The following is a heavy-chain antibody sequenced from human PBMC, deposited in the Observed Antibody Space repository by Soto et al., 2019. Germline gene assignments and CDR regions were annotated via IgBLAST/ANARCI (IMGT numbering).Heavy chain of an antibody. Sequence: SQTLSLTCAISGDSVSSDTAAWNWFRQSPSRGLEWLGRTYYRSTWYNNYAASVRSRISVTPDTSKNQFSLHLNSVTPEDTAVYFCARGSALYGMDVWGQGTTVTVS. CDR3: ARGSALYGMDV. CDR2: TYYRSTWYN. V-gene: IGHV6-1*01. CDR1: GDSVSSDTAA. D-gene: IGHD3-10*01. J-gene: IGHJ6*02.